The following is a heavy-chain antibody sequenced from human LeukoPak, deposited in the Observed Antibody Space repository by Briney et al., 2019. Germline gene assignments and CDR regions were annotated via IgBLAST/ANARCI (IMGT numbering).Heavy chain of an antibody. V-gene: IGHV4-31*03. CDR2: IYYSGST. CDR1: GGSISSGGYY. CDR3: ARNKLTTVQTRDAFDI. J-gene: IGHJ3*02. Sequence: SETLSLTCTVSGGSISSGGYYWSWIRQHPGKGLEWIGYIYYSGSTYYNPSLKSRVTISVDTSKNQFPLKLSSVTAADTAVYYCARNKLTTVQTRDAFDIWGQGTMVTVSS. D-gene: IGHD4-17*01.